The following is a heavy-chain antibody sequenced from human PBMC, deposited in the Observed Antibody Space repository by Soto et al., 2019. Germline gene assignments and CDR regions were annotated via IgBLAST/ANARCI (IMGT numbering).Heavy chain of an antibody. D-gene: IGHD3-22*01. CDR1: GGSFSGYY. CDR3: ARGRYYYDSSGYYERRPDYFDY. J-gene: IGHJ4*02. V-gene: IGHV4-34*01. CDR2: INHSGST. Sequence: SETLSLTCAVYGGSFSGYYWSWIRQPPGKGLEWIGEINHSGSTNYNPSLKSRVTISVDTSKNQFSLKLSSVTAADTAVYYCARGRYYYDSSGYYERRPDYFDYWGQGPLVTVSS.